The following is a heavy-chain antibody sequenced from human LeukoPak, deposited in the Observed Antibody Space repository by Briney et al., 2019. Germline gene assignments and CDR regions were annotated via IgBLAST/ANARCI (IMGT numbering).Heavy chain of an antibody. D-gene: IGHD2-15*01. CDR3: AKGSADVRPYYFDY. CDR2: ISGSGGST. J-gene: IGHJ4*02. V-gene: IGHV3-23*01. Sequence: PGGSLRLSCAAYVFTFTSSAMSLVRQAPGKGLEWVSAISGSGGSTYYADSVKGRFTISRDNSKNTLDLQMNSLRAEEKGVYYCAKGSADVRPYYFDYWGQGTLVTVSS. CDR1: VFTFTSSA.